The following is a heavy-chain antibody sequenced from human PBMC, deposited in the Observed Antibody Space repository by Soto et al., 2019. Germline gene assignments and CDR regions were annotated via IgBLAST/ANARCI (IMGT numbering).Heavy chain of an antibody. CDR1: GGSISSYY. J-gene: IGHJ5*02. V-gene: IGHV4-59*08. D-gene: IGHD3-3*01. CDR3: ARQAAGQYYDFWSGYWAPPVWFDP. Sequence: QVQLQESGPGLVKPSETLSLTCTVSGGSISSYYWSWIRQPPGKGLEWIGYIYYSGSTNYNPSLKSRVTISVDTSKNQFSLKLSSVTAADTAVYYCARQAAGQYYDFWSGYWAPPVWFDPWGQGTLVTVSS. CDR2: IYYSGST.